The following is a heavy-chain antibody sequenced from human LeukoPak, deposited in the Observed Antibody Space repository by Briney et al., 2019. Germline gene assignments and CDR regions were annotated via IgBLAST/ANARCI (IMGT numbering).Heavy chain of an antibody. V-gene: IGHV1-69*13. CDR3: ARDRGPNPLDAFDI. D-gene: IGHD3-10*01. Sequence: GASVTVSCKASGYAFTGYYVHWVRQAPGQGLEWMGGIIPIFGTANYAQKFQGRVTNTADDSTSTAYMELSSLRSEDTAVYYCARDRGPNPLDAFDIWGQGTMVTVSS. J-gene: IGHJ3*02. CDR1: GYAFTGYY. CDR2: IIPIFGTA.